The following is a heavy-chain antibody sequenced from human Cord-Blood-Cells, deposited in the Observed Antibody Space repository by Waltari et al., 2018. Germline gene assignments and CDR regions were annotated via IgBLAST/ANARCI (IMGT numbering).Heavy chain of an antibody. J-gene: IGHJ4*02. CDR1: GGSFSGYY. CDR2: INHSGST. Sequence: QVQLQQWGAGLLKPSETLSLTCAVYGGSFSGYYWCWIRQPPGKGLEWIGEINHSGSTNYNPSLKSRVTISVDTSKNQFSLKLSSVTAADTAVYYCARDSGSYYNRWGQGTLVTVSS. D-gene: IGHD3-10*01. V-gene: IGHV4-34*01. CDR3: ARDSGSYYNR.